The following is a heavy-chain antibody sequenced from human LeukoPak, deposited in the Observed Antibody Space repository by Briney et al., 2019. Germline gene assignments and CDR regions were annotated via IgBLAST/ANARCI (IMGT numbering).Heavy chain of an antibody. CDR1: GFTFRTYW. Sequence: GGSLRLSCAASGFTFRTYWMSWVRQAPGKGLEWVANIKEDGSEKHYVDSVNGRFIISRDNDRNSLYLLMNSLRADDTAVYYCAKGGHLDDWGQGTLVTVSS. J-gene: IGHJ4*02. CDR2: IKEDGSEK. CDR3: AKGGHLDD. V-gene: IGHV3-7*01.